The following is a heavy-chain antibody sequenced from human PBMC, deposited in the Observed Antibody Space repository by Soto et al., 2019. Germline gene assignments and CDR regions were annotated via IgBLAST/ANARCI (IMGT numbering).Heavy chain of an antibody. Sequence: SVKVSCKASARTSSTYTISLVRQAPGQGLEWMGGIIPIFGTANYAQKFQGRVTITADESTSTAYMELSSLRSEDTAVYYCARDMYYYDSSGYPTPPWGQGTLVTVSS. J-gene: IGHJ5*02. V-gene: IGHV1-69*13. D-gene: IGHD3-22*01. CDR1: ARTSSTYT. CDR2: IIPIFGTA. CDR3: ARDMYYYDSSGYPTPP.